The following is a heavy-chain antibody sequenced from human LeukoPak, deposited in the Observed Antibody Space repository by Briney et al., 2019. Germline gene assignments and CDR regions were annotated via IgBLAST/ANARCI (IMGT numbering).Heavy chain of an antibody. J-gene: IGHJ6*02. Sequence: SETLSLTCAVYGGSFSGYYWSWIRQPPGKGLEWIGEINHSGSTNYNPSLKSRVTISVDTSKNQFSLKLSSVTAAGTAVYYCARAGVVVPYYYYGMDVWGQGTTVTVSS. D-gene: IGHD3-3*01. V-gene: IGHV4-34*01. CDR1: GGSFSGYY. CDR3: ARAGVVVPYYYYGMDV. CDR2: INHSGST.